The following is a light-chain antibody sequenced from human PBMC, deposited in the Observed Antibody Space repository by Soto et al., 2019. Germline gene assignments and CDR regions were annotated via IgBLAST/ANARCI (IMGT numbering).Light chain of an antibody. CDR1: RSDVGSYNL. J-gene: IGLJ1*01. Sequence: QSVLTQAASVSGSPGQSITISCTGTRSDVGSYNLVSWYQQHPGKAPKLMIYEVSKRPSGLSNRFSGSKSGNTASLTISGLQAEDEADYYCCSYAGSRTPLIFGTWTKLTVL. CDR2: EVS. V-gene: IGLV2-23*02. CDR3: CSYAGSRTPLI.